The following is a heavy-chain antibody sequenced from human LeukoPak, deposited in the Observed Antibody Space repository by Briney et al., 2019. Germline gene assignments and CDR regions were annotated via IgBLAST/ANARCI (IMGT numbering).Heavy chain of an antibody. V-gene: IGHV4-59*08. CDR1: GGSISSYY. J-gene: IGHJ4*02. Sequence: SETLSLTCTVSGGSISSYYWSWIRQPPGKGLEWIGHIYYTGITTYNPSLRSRLTISLDRSKNQFSLRLNSVTVTDTAIYYCARHANGGSFPLDIWGQGTLVTVSS. CDR2: IYYTGIT. D-gene: IGHD1-26*01. CDR3: ARHANGGSFPLDI.